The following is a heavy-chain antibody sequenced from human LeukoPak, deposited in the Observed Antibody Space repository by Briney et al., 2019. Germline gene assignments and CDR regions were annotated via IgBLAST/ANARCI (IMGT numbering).Heavy chain of an antibody. Sequence: GGSLSVSRAASGLIFSSYEWNWVRQARWKGRAGVAYIYSSGSTIYYADTVQGRFTISRDNAKNSLYLQMNSLRAEDTAVYYCAREGGDYVYYYYGMDIWGKGTTVTVSS. V-gene: IGHV3-48*03. D-gene: IGHD4-17*01. CDR1: GLIFSSYE. J-gene: IGHJ6*04. CDR3: AREGGDYVYYYYGMDI. CDR2: IYSSGSTI.